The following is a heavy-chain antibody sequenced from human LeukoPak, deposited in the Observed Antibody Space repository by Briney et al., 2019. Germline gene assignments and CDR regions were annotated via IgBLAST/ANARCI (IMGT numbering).Heavy chain of an antibody. D-gene: IGHD3-22*01. CDR2: ISSSSSTI. Sequence: GGSLRLSCAASGFTFSSYSMNWVRRAPGKGLEWVSYISSSSSTIYYADSVKGRFTISRDNAKNSLYLQMNSLRDEDTAVYYCARSYYYDSSGYWYYYGMDVWGQGTTVTVSS. V-gene: IGHV3-48*02. J-gene: IGHJ6*02. CDR3: ARSYYYDSSGYWYYYGMDV. CDR1: GFTFSSYS.